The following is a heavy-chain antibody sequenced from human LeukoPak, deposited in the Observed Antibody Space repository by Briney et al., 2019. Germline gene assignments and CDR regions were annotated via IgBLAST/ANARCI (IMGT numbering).Heavy chain of an antibody. Sequence: GGSLRLSCVVSGFIFSGYSMIWVRQRPGKGLECISFISSESTTIEYADSVKGRFTISRDDANNSLFLTMNNLRADDTAVYYCATVLLPGAGWGQGTLVTVSS. CDR1: GFIFSGYS. D-gene: IGHD2-2*01. CDR2: ISSESTTI. J-gene: IGHJ4*02. V-gene: IGHV3-48*01. CDR3: ATVLLPGAG.